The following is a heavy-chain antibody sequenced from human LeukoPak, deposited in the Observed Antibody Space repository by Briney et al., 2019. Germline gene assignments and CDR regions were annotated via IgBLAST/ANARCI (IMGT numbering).Heavy chain of an antibody. J-gene: IGHJ4*02. CDR3: AKEGARLHSYYFDY. CDR2: ISGSGGST. V-gene: IGHV3-23*01. CDR1: GFTFSSYA. D-gene: IGHD1-26*01. Sequence: PGGSLRLSCAASGFTFSSYAMSWVRQAPGKGLEWVSAISGSGGSTYYADSVKGRFTLSRDNSKNTLYLQMNSLGAEDTAVFYCAKEGARLHSYYFDYWGQGTLVTVSS.